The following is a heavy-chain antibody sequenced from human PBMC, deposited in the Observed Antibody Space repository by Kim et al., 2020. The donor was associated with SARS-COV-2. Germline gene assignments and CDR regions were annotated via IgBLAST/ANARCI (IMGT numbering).Heavy chain of an antibody. Sequence: GGSLRLSCAASGFTFSDYYMSWIRQAPGKGLEWVSYISSSGSTIYYADSVKGRFTISRDNAKNSLYLQMNSLRAEDTAVYYCARDDYDYIWGSYREKNYYYYGMDVWGQGTTVTVSS. CDR2: ISSSGSTI. J-gene: IGHJ6*02. CDR3: ARDDYDYIWGSYREKNYYYYGMDV. D-gene: IGHD3-16*02. V-gene: IGHV3-11*01. CDR1: GFTFSDYY.